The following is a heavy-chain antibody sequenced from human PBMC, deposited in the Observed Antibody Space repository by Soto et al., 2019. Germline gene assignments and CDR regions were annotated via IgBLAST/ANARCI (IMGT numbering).Heavy chain of an antibody. CDR1: GYTFTSYG. J-gene: IGHJ5*02. V-gene: IGHV1-3*01. D-gene: IGHD6-13*01. Sequence: QVQLVQSGTEVKKPGASVKVSCKASGYTFTSYGIHWVRQAPGQRLEWMGWINAANGDTKYSPKFQGRVTITEDTSASTAYMELSSLRSEDTAVYYCVRRHVLATGIDWFDPWGQGTLVTVSS. CDR2: INAANGDT. CDR3: VRRHVLATGIDWFDP.